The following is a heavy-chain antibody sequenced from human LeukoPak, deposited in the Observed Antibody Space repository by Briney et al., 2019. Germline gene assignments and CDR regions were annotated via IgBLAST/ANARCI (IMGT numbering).Heavy chain of an antibody. J-gene: IGHJ1*01. Sequence: PSETLSLTCTVSGGSISSHYWSWIRQPAGKGLEWIGRIYTSGSTNYNPSLKSRVTMSVDTSKNQFSLKLSSVTAADTAVYYCARELYCSSTSCPSQHWGQGTLVTVSS. CDR2: IYTSGST. CDR1: GGSISSHY. D-gene: IGHD2-2*01. V-gene: IGHV4-4*07. CDR3: ARELYCSSTSCPSQH.